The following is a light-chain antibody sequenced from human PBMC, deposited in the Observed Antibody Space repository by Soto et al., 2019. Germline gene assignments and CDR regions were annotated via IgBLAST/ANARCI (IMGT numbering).Light chain of an antibody. J-gene: IGKJ2*01. Sequence: EIVLTQSTATLSLSPGERATLSCRASQSVSSYLAWYQQKPGQAPRLLIYDASNRATGIPARFSGSGSGTDFTLTISSLEPEDFVVYYCQQRSNWPPYTFGQGTKLEIK. CDR2: DAS. CDR3: QQRSNWPPYT. V-gene: IGKV3-11*01. CDR1: QSVSSY.